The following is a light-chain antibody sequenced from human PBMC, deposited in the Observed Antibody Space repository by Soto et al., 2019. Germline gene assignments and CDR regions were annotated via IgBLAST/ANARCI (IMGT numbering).Light chain of an antibody. CDR3: QQYNSYST. Sequence: DIQMTQSPSTLSASVGDRVTITCRASQTFGRWLAWFQQKPGKAPKLLIYEASNLQSGVPSRFSGSGSGTKFTLTISSLQPDDFATYYCQQYNSYSTFGQGTRLEIK. V-gene: IGKV1-5*03. CDR1: QTFGRW. CDR2: EAS. J-gene: IGKJ5*01.